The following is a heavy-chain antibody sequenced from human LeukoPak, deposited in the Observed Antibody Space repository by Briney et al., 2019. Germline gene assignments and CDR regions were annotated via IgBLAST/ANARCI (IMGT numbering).Heavy chain of an antibody. CDR3: ARGTTGGRGAFDI. CDR2: INLDGGKK. V-gene: IGHV3-7*01. D-gene: IGHD1-1*01. CDR1: GFTFRHYW. J-gene: IGHJ3*02. Sequence: PGGSLRLSCATSGFTFRHYWMSWVRQAPGKGLEWVANINLDGGKKYHVDSVKGRFTISRDNANNSLYLQMNSLRAEDTAVYYCARGTTGGRGAFDIWGQGTMVTVSS.